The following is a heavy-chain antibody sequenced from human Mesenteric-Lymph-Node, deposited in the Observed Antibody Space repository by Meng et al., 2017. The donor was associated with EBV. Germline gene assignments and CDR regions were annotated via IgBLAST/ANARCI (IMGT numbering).Heavy chain of an antibody. J-gene: IGHJ5*02. V-gene: IGHV4-39*01. Sequence: QLAPQASGPGLGKPSATLSLPCTVSGAYISSSNYYWCWIRQPPGKGLEWIGSIYYTGSTYYNPSLKSRLTISLDTSKKQFSLKLFSVTAADTAIYYCGRLPLEVEVVAPWSWGQGTLVTVSS. CDR3: GRLPLEVEVVAPWS. D-gene: IGHD2-21*01. CDR1: GAYISSSNYY. CDR2: IYYTGST.